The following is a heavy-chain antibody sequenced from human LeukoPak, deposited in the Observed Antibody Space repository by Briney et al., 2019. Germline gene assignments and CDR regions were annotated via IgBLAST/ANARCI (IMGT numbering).Heavy chain of an antibody. J-gene: IGHJ5*02. Sequence: ASVKVSCKASGYTFLSYDINWVRQATGQGLEWMGWMNPNNGNTGYAQKFQGRVTMTRNTSISTAYMELSSLRSEDTDVYYCARRGATSPPNIYCGGDCYTRNWFDPWGQGTQVTVSS. CDR2: MNPNNGNT. CDR1: GYTFLSYD. V-gene: IGHV1-8*01. CDR3: ARRGATSPPNIYCGGDCYTRNWFDP. D-gene: IGHD2-21*01.